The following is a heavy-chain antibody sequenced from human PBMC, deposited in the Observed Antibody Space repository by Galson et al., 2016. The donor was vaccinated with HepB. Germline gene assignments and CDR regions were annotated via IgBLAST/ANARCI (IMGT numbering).Heavy chain of an antibody. Sequence: SLRLSCAASGFTVSSNYMNWVRQAPGKGLEWVSVIYNGGNTYYADSVKGRFTISRDNSKNTLYLQMNSLRAEDTAVYYCARGFRLGDLSAPRERDAFDMWGQRTMVTVSS. J-gene: IGHJ3*02. V-gene: IGHV3-53*01. CDR3: ARGFRLGDLSAPRERDAFDM. CDR1: GFTVSSNY. D-gene: IGHD3-16*02. CDR2: IYNGGNT.